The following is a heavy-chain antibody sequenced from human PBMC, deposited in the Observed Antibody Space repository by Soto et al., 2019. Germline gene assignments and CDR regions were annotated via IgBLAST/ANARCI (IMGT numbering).Heavy chain of an antibody. Sequence: PSETLSLTCTVSGGSISSSSYYWGWIRQPPGKGLEWIGSIYYSGSTYYNPSLKSRVTISVDTSKNQFSLKLTSVTAADTAVYYCARVSGSYYYGMDVWGQGTTVT. D-gene: IGHD1-26*01. V-gene: IGHV4-39*01. CDR2: IYYSGST. J-gene: IGHJ6*02. CDR1: GGSISSSSYY. CDR3: ARVSGSYYYGMDV.